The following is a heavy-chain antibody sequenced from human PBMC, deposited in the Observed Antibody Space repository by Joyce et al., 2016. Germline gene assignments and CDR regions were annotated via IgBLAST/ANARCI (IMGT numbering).Heavy chain of an antibody. CDR1: GFKFSNYW. Sequence: EVQLVASVGGLVPPGGSLRLSCAASGFKFSNYWVTWVRKAPGKGLEWVANINQDGSEKYDVDSVKGRFTISRDNAKNSLSLQMNSLRADDTAVYYCVEISSGYGGNSGDYWGQGILVTVSS. CDR2: INQDGSEK. D-gene: IGHD4-23*01. CDR3: VEISSGYGGNSGDY. J-gene: IGHJ4*02. V-gene: IGHV3-7*01.